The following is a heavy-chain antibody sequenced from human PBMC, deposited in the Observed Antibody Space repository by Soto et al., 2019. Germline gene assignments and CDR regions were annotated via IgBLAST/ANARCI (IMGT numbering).Heavy chain of an antibody. CDR3: AKHLDYGGNVPSDY. D-gene: IGHD4-17*01. Sequence: PGGSLRLSCAASGFTFSSYAMSLVRQAPGKGLEWVSVISGSGGITYYADSVKGRFTISRDNSKNTLYLQMNSLRAEDTAVYYCAKHLDYGGNVPSDYWGQGTLVTVSS. J-gene: IGHJ4*02. V-gene: IGHV3-23*01. CDR1: GFTFSSYA. CDR2: ISGSGGIT.